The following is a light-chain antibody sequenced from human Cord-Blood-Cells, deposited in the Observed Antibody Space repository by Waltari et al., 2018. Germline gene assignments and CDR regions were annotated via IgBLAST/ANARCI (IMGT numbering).Light chain of an antibody. V-gene: IGKV3D-15*01. CDR1: QSVSSN. CDR2: GAS. CDR3: QQYNNWPPLT. Sequence: EIVMTQSPATLSVSPGERATLSCRASQSVSSNLAWYQQKPGQAPRLLIYGASIRATGIPARFSVSGSGTEFTLTISSLQSEDFAVYCCQQYNNWPPLTFGGGTKVEIK. J-gene: IGKJ4*01.